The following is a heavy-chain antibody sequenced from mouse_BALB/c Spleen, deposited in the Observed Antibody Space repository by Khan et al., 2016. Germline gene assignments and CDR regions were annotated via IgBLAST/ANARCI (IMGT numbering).Heavy chain of an antibody. D-gene: IGHD1-1*02. CDR1: GFTFSDHY. V-gene: IGHV5-4*02. Sequence: EVELVESGGGLVKPGGSLKLSCAASGFTFSDHYMYWVRQTPEKRLEWVATISDGGAYTYYPDSVKGRFTISRDNATNNPYLQMSSLKSEDTAMYYCARTYGNYGYFDVWGAGTTVTVSS. CDR3: ARTYGNYGYFDV. CDR2: ISDGGAYT. J-gene: IGHJ1*01.